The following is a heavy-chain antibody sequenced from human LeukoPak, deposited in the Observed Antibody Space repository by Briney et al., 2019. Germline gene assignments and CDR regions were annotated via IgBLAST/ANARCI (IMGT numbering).Heavy chain of an antibody. Sequence: PSETLSLTCTVYTFTGCSGSYYRSWIRQPPGRRLESNRYSYYSGSTNYNPSLKGRVTMSGDTSKSQVSLKLSSVTAADTAVYYCARVYSGYGGDWYVDLWGRGTLVTVSS. D-gene: IGHD5-12*01. CDR2: SYYSGST. CDR1: TFTGCSGSYY. V-gene: IGHV4-61*01. CDR3: ARVYSGYGGDWYVDL. J-gene: IGHJ2*01.